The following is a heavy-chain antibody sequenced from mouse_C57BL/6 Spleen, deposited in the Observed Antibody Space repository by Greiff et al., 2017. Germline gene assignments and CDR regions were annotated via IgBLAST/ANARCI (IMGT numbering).Heavy chain of an antibody. CDR3: TREIPLRGDYFDY. V-gene: IGHV5-9-1*02. D-gene: IGHD5-1-1*01. CDR2: ISSGGDYI. CDR1: GFTFSSYA. Sequence: EVKLVESGEGLVKPGGSLKLSCAASGFTFSSYAMSWVRQTPEKRLEWVAYISSGGDYIYYADTVKGRFTISRANARNTLYLQMSSLKSEDTAMYYCTREIPLRGDYFDYWGQGTTLTVSS. J-gene: IGHJ2*01.